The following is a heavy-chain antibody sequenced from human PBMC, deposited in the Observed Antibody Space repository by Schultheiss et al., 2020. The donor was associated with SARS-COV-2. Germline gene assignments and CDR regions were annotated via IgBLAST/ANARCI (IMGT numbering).Heavy chain of an antibody. J-gene: IGHJ4*02. V-gene: IGHV1-2*02. CDR3: AREHSSSWYPGYYFDS. Sequence: ASVKVSCKASGYTFTGYYMHWVRQAPGQGLEWMGWINPNSGGTNHAQKFQGRVTMTRDTSITTVYMELSRVRSDDTAVYYCAREHSSSWYPGYYFDSWGQGTLVTVSS. CDR1: GYTFTGYY. D-gene: IGHD6-13*01. CDR2: INPNSGGT.